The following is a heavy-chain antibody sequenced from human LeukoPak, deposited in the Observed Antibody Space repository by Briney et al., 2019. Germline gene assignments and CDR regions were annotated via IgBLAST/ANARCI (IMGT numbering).Heavy chain of an antibody. D-gene: IGHD2-2*02. CDR3: ARYIVVVPAATPKYNYYYYGMDV. Sequence: ASVKVSCKASGYTFTSYGISWVRQAPGQGLEWMGWISAYNGNTNYAQKLQGRVTTTTDTSTSTAYMELRSLRSDDTAVYYCARYIVVVPAATPKYNYYYYGMDVWGQGTTVTVSS. J-gene: IGHJ6*02. CDR1: GYTFTSYG. CDR2: ISAYNGNT. V-gene: IGHV1-18*01.